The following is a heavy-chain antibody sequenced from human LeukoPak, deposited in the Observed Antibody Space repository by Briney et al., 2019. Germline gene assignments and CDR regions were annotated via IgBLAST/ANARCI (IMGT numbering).Heavy chain of an antibody. CDR3: ARDGVGGNSCY. Sequence: ASVKVSCKASGYTFTGYYMHWVRQAPGQGLEWMGWINPNSGGTNYAQKFQGRVTITADESTSTAYMELSSLRSEDTAVYYCARDGVGGNSCYWGQGTLVTVSS. D-gene: IGHD4-23*01. V-gene: IGHV1-2*02. J-gene: IGHJ4*02. CDR2: INPNSGGT. CDR1: GYTFTGYY.